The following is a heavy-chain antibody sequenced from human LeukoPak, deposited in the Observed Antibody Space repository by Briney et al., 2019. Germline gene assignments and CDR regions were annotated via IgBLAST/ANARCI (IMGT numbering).Heavy chain of an antibody. Sequence: SETLSLTCAVSGGSISSYYWSWIRQPPGKGLGWIGYIYYSGSTNYNPSLKSRVTISVDTSKNQFSLKLSSVTAADTAVYYCARIIMSSLYYYYMDVWGKGTTVTVSS. D-gene: IGHD3-10*02. CDR3: ARIIMSSLYYYYMDV. V-gene: IGHV4-59*01. CDR1: GGSISSYY. CDR2: IYYSGST. J-gene: IGHJ6*03.